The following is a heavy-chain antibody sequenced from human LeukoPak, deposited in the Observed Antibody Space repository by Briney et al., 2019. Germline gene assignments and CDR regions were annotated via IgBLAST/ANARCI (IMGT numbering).Heavy chain of an antibody. CDR2: ISGNGGST. CDR1: GFTFSSYA. Sequence: PGGSLRLSCAASGFTFSSYAMHWVRQAPGKGLEYVSAISGNGGSTYYANSVKGRFTISRDNSKNTLYLQMGSLRAEDMAVYYCARSAGGWYRNNWFDPWGQGTLVTVSS. D-gene: IGHD6-19*01. V-gene: IGHV3-64*01. CDR3: ARSAGGWYRNNWFDP. J-gene: IGHJ5*02.